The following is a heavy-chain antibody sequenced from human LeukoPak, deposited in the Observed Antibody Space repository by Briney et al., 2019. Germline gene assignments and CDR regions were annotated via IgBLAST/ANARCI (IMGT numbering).Heavy chain of an antibody. Sequence: ASVKVSCKASGYTFTSYDINWVRQATGQGLEWMGWINPNSGGTNYAQKFQGRVTMTRDTSISTAYMELSRLRSDDTAVYYCAREGEEGGYGDYWGQGTLVTVSS. D-gene: IGHD6-25*01. CDR2: INPNSGGT. J-gene: IGHJ4*02. V-gene: IGHV1-2*02. CDR1: GYTFTSYD. CDR3: AREGEEGGYGDY.